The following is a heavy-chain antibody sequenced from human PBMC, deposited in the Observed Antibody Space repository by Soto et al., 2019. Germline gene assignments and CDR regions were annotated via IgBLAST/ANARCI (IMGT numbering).Heavy chain of an antibody. CDR2: IYSSVNT. CDR1: CGTISGYY. D-gene: IGHD3-3*01. J-gene: IGHJ5*02. CDR3: ARGQRFSDWFDP. Sequence: SETLSLTCRVSCGTISGYYWTWIRQPAGKGLEWIGRIYSSVNTKYNPSLQSRVTMSLDTSNNQFSLRLTSVTAADTAVYYCARGQRFSDWFDPWGQGTLVTVSS. V-gene: IGHV4-4*07.